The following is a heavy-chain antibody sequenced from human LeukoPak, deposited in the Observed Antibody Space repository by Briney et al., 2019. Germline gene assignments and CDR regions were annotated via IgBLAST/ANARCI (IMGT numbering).Heavy chain of an antibody. CDR2: ISGSGGTT. CDR1: GFTFSTYA. J-gene: IGHJ4*02. CDR3: AKNIAAPTTPFDY. Sequence: GGSLRLSCAASGFTFSTYAMNWVRQAPGEGLEWVLGISGSGGTTYYADSVKGRFTISRDNSKNTLYLQMNYLRAEDTALYYCAKNIAAPTTPFDYWGQGTLVTVSS. V-gene: IGHV3-23*01. D-gene: IGHD6-13*01.